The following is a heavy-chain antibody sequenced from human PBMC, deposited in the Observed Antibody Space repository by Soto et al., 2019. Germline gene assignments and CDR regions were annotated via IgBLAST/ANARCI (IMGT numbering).Heavy chain of an antibody. V-gene: IGHV3-74*01. CDR2: ISGDGGST. Sequence: EVQLVESGGGLVQPGGSLRLSCAASGFTFSTCWMHWFRQDPGKGLLWVSRISGDGGSTSYADSVKGRFTISRDNAKNTLYLQMNSLRAGDTAVYYCVNGCWLGDWGQGTLVTVSS. CDR1: GFTFSTCW. J-gene: IGHJ4*02. CDR3: VNGCWLGD. D-gene: IGHD3-10*01.